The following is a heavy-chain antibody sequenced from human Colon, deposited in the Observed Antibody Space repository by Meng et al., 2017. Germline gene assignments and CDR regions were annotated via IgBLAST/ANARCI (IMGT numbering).Heavy chain of an antibody. D-gene: IGHD7-27*01. CDR1: GDSVPTNSVT. CDR2: TYYRSKWSN. J-gene: IGHJ4*02. CDR3: ARGNGANWGKFDY. Sequence: SQTRSLTRVIFGDSVPTNSVTWNWFRQSPSRGLEWLGRTYYRSKWSNDSAVSVKSRISINPDTSKNQFSLQLSSVTPEDTAVYYCARGNGANWGKFDYWGQGTLVTVSS. V-gene: IGHV6-1*01.